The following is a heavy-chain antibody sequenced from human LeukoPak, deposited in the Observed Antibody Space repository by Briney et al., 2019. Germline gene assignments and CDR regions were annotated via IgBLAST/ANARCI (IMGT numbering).Heavy chain of an antibody. Sequence: GGSLRLSCAASGFTFSSCGMHWVRQAPGKGLEWVAYIQYDGSNEQYADSVKGRFSISRDSSKNILYLQMNSLRAEDTAMYYCARDSPERGYSYGPLDNYFDYWGQGTLVTVSS. D-gene: IGHD5-18*01. J-gene: IGHJ4*02. CDR3: ARDSPERGYSYGPLDNYFDY. CDR1: GFTFSSCG. V-gene: IGHV3-30*02. CDR2: IQYDGSNE.